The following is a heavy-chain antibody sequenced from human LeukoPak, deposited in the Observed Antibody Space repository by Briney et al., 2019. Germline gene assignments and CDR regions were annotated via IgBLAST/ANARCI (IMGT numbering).Heavy chain of an antibody. J-gene: IGHJ4*02. CDR3: TGNYYGSGSYADFDY. V-gene: IGHV3-73*01. CDR2: IRSTANGYAT. D-gene: IGHD3-10*01. CDR1: GFTVSSNY. Sequence: AGGSLRLSCAASGFTVSSNYMSWVRQAPGKGLEWVGRIRSTANGYATAYAASVKGRFTISRDDSKNTAYLQMDSLKTEDTAVYYCTGNYYGSGSYADFDYWGQGTLDTVSS.